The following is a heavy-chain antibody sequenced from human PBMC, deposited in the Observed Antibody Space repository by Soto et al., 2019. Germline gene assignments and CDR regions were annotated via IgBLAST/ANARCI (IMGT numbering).Heavy chain of an antibody. D-gene: IGHD3-10*01. J-gene: IGHJ6*02. V-gene: IGHV3-30-3*01. CDR3: ARSGSSTAMVRGVVNYRGLDV. CDR1: GFSFGSYP. CDR2: ISSDGSEN. Sequence: QVQLLATGGDVVQPGRSLRLSCVASGFSFGSYPMHWVPQAPGKGLEWLVVISSDGSENFHAESVEGRFTISRGNSKRALYQQMNTLYTDDSAVYHCARSGSSTAMVRGVVNYRGLDVWGLGTTVTVS.